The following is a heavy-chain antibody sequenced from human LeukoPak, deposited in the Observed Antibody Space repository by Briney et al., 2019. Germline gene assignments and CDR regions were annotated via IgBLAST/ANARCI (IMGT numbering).Heavy chain of an antibody. V-gene: IGHV4-30-4*08. CDR3: ARLPGRYYFDY. J-gene: IGHJ4*02. Sequence: PSETLSLTCTVSGGSISSGDYYWSWIRQPPGKGLEWIGYIYYSGSTYYNPSLKSRVTISVDTSKNQFSLKLSSVTAADTAVYYCARLPGRYYFDYWGQGTLVTVSS. CDR2: IYYSGST. CDR1: GGSISSGDYY.